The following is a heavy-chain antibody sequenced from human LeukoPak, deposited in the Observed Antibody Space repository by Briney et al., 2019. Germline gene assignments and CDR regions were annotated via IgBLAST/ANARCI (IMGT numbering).Heavy chain of an antibody. CDR3: ASLACSGGSCYSDAFDI. D-gene: IGHD2-15*01. Sequence: PGGSLRLSCAASGFTFSSYAMSWVRQAPGKGLEWVSAISGSGGSTYYADSVKGRFTISRDNSKNTLYLQMNSLRAEDTAGYYCASLACSGGSCYSDAFDIWGQGTMVTGSS. CDR1: GFTFSSYA. V-gene: IGHV3-23*01. CDR2: ISGSGGST. J-gene: IGHJ3*02.